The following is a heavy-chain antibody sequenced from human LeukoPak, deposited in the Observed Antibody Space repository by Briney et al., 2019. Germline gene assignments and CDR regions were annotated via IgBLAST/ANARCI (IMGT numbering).Heavy chain of an antibody. CDR1: GFTFSSYS. Sequence: AGGSLRLSYAASGFTFSSYSMNWVRQAPGKGLEWVSSISSSSSYIYYADSVKGRFTISRDNAKNSLYLQMNSLRAEDTAVYYCARGRVTMVRGATHYYYYGMDVWGQGTTVTVSS. CDR2: ISSSSSYI. J-gene: IGHJ6*02. CDR3: ARGRVTMVRGATHYYYYGMDV. D-gene: IGHD3-10*01. V-gene: IGHV3-21*01.